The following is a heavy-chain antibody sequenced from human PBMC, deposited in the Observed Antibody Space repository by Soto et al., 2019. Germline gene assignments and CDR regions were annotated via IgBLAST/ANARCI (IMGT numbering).Heavy chain of an antibody. Sequence: QVQLVQSGAEVKKPGASVTVSCKASGYTFTDNNIHWVRQAPGQGLEWMGWINPGSGGTNYAQKCQGRVTMTRDTSISTAYMELSSLTSDDTAVYYCARGVGSSWFDPWGQGTLVTVSS. CDR2: INPGSGGT. CDR3: ARGVGSSWFDP. D-gene: IGHD6-25*01. V-gene: IGHV1-2*02. CDR1: GYTFTDNN. J-gene: IGHJ5*02.